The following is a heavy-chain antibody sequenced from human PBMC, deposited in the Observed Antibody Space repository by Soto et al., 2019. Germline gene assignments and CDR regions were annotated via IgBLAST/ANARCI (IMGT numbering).Heavy chain of an antibody. CDR3: ARGCGYDLSRGNYYYMDV. CDR1: GFTFSSYG. J-gene: IGHJ6*03. CDR2: IWYDGSNK. Sequence: GESLKISCAASGFTFSSYGMHWVRQAPGKGLEWVAVIWYDGSNKYYADSVKGRFTISRDNSKNTLYLQMNSLRAEDTAVYYCARGCGYDLSRGNYYYMDVWGKGTTVTVSS. V-gene: IGHV3-33*01. D-gene: IGHD5-12*01.